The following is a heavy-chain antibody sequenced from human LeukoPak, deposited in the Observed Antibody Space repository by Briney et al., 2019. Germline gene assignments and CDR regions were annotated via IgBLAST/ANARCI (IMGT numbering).Heavy chain of an antibody. CDR3: AREGTAGTNLNWFDP. Sequence: KASETLSLTCTVSGGSISSSNYYWGWIRQTPGKGLEWIGYISYSGSTNFNSSLKSRVTISVDTSKNQFSLKLGSVTAADTAVYYCAREGTAGTNLNWFDPWGQGTLVTVSS. J-gene: IGHJ5*02. CDR1: GGSISSSNYY. V-gene: IGHV4-61*01. CDR2: ISYSGST. D-gene: IGHD1-1*01.